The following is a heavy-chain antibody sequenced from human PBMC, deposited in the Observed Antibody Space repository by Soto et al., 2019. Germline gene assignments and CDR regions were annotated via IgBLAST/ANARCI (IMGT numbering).Heavy chain of an antibody. V-gene: IGHV4-34*01. CDR1: GGSFSGYY. J-gene: IGHJ4*02. D-gene: IGHD5-18*01. CDR2: INHSGST. CDR3: ARGHSYGDRYFDY. Sequence: SETLSLTCAVYGGSFSGYYWSWIRQPPGKGLEWIGEINHSGSTNYNPSLKSRVTISVDTSKNQFSLKLSSVTAADTAVYYCARGHSYGDRYFDYWGQGTLGTVSA.